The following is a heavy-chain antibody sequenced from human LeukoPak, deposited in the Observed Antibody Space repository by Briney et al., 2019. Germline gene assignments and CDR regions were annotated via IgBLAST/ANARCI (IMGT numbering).Heavy chain of an antibody. CDR3: ARGVSISSAWYYLDS. J-gene: IGHJ4*02. V-gene: IGHV4-4*07. D-gene: IGHD6-19*01. CDR2: VHISGSI. CDR1: ADSISSYY. Sequence: SETRSLTCTVSADSISSYYWSWIRRPAGKRLEWIGRVHISGSINHNPSLKSRVTRSLDTSKNQFDLKLTSVTAADTAVYYRARGVSISSAWYYLDSWGQGTLVTVSS.